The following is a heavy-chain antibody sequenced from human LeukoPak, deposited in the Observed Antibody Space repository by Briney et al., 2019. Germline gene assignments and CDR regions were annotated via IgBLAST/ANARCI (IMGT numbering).Heavy chain of an antibody. CDR2: ITYNGAAT. CDR3: AKDGLYFDGSTHIYYFDS. V-gene: IGHV3-23*01. D-gene: IGHD3-9*01. CDR1: GFSFGGYA. Sequence: GGSLRLSCAASGFSFGGYAMTWVRQAPGKGLEWVSSITYNGAATYYLDSVKARFTISRDNSRSTLYLQMGSLTAEDTALYYCAKDGLYFDGSTHIYYFDSWGQGTLVAVSS. J-gene: IGHJ4*02.